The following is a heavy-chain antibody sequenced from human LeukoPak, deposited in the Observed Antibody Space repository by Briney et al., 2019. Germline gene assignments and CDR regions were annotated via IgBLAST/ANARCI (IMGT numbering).Heavy chain of an antibody. D-gene: IGHD3-22*01. Sequence: PGGSLRLSCAASGFTFSSYSMNWVRQAPGKGLEWVSSIGSSSSYIYYADSVKGRFTISRDNAKNSLYLQMNSLRAEDTAVYYCASLGVSSGPDLDVWGKGTTVTVSS. CDR1: GFTFSSYS. CDR3: ASLGVSSGPDLDV. CDR2: IGSSSSYI. J-gene: IGHJ6*04. V-gene: IGHV3-21*01.